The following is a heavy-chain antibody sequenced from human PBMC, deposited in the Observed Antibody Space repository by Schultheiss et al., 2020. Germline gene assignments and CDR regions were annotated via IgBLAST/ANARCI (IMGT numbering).Heavy chain of an antibody. J-gene: IGHJ4*02. CDR2: IYPGDSDT. Sequence: GGSLRLSCKGSGYSFTSYWIAWVRQMPGKGLEWMGIIYPGDSDTKYRPSFQGQVTISADKSISTAYLQWSSLKASDTSMYYCARRLEVTGTDPFDSWGQRRLVTVSS. CDR3: ARRLEVTGTDPFDS. CDR1: GYSFTSYW. D-gene: IGHD2-21*02. V-gene: IGHV5-51*01.